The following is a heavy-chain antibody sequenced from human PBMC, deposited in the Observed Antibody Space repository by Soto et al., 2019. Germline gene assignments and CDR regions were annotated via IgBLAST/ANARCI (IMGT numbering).Heavy chain of an antibody. V-gene: IGHV4-4*09. CDR2: ICTGGTT. D-gene: IGHD4-4*01. CDR1: GASISSFC. CDR3: ARVGSKSFYYATDV. J-gene: IGHJ6*02. Sequence: QLQESGPGLVKPSETLSLTCTVSGASISSFCWTWIRQPPGQGLEWIGYICTGGTTKYNPSLQSRVTMSVGTSKTQFSLELTSVTEADTAVYYCARVGSKSFYYATDVWGQGTTVTVSS.